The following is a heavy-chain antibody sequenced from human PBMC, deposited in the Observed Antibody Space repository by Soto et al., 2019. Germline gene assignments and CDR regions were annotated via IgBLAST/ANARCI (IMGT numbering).Heavy chain of an antibody. CDR2: IIPIFGTA. CDR3: AGGWGYDSSDYYYAY. V-gene: IGHV1-69*01. Sequence: QVQLVQSGAEVRKPGSSVKVSCKASGGTFSRHAISWVRQAPGQGLEWMGGIIPIFGTANHAQKFQGRVTIIVDESTSTAYMELSSLRSEDTAIYYCAGGWGYDSSDYYYAYWGQGTLVIVSS. D-gene: IGHD3-22*01. CDR1: GGTFSRHA. J-gene: IGHJ4*02.